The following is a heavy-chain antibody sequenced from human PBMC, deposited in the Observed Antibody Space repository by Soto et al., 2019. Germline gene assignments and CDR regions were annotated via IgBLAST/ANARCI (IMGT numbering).Heavy chain of an antibody. D-gene: IGHD6-19*01. Sequence: SVKVSYKASGYTFTTSGFSWGRQAPVQGLEWLAYINVYDGHTSYAQKFQGRVTLTTDTSTTTAYMELSSLRYDDTAVYFCVRDEQWLLDYWGQGTLVTVYS. CDR3: VRDEQWLLDY. CDR2: INVYDGHT. CDR1: GYTFTTSG. J-gene: IGHJ4*02. V-gene: IGHV1-18*01.